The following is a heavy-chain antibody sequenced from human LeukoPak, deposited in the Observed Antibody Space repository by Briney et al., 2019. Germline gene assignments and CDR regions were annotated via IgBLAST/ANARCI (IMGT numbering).Heavy chain of an antibody. J-gene: IGHJ4*02. V-gene: IGHV3-23*01. CDR3: AKAPLWATFDY. CDR2: ISGSGGSS. D-gene: IGHD3-16*01. Sequence: GGSLRLSCAASGFSFSSYAMNWVRQAPGKGLERVWAISGSGGSSYYADSVKGRVTISSDNSMNPLFLHINSLRAEDTAVYYCAKAPLWATFDYWGQGTLVTVSS. CDR1: GFSFSSYA.